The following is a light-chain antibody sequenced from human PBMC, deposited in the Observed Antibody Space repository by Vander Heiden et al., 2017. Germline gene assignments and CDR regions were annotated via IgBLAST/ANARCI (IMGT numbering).Light chain of an antibody. CDR1: RSVSSY. Sequence: GFSQSPAPLSLSPGERATRSYRASRSVSSYLAWYQQKPGQAPRLLIYDASNRATGIPARFSGSGSGTDFTLTISSLEPEDFAVYYCQQRSNWPLTFGGGTKVEIK. V-gene: IGKV3-11*01. CDR2: DAS. J-gene: IGKJ4*01. CDR3: QQRSNWPLT.